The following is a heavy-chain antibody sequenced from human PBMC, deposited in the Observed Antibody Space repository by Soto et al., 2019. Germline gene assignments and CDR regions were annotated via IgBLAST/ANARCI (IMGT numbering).Heavy chain of an antibody. V-gene: IGHV3-9*01. CDR3: AKDVRYFDWLLHPPIDY. CDR2: ITYNSRSV. J-gene: IGHJ4*02. CDR1: GFTFDDYA. D-gene: IGHD3-9*01. Sequence: GGSLRLSCAASGFTFDDYAMHWVRQAPGKGLEWVSVITYNSRSVDYADSVRGRFTISRDNSKNTLYLQMNSLRAEDTAVYYCAKDVRYFDWLLHPPIDYWGQGTLVTVSS.